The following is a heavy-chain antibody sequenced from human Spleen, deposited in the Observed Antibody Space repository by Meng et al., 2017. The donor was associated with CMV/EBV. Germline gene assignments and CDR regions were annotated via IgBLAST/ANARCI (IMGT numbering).Heavy chain of an antibody. CDR3: VRDQLGLDY. CDR1: GDSVSNNIAA. Sequence: QVQLQPAGPGMETPSQTLALTVAISGDSVSNNIAAWNWIRQSPSRGLEWLGRTYYRSKWYNDYAVSVKNRMTINPDTSKNQFSLQLNSVTPEDTAVYYCVRDQLGLDYWGQGTLVTVSS. J-gene: IGHJ4*02. CDR2: TYYRSKWYN. D-gene: IGHD1-1*01. V-gene: IGHV6-1*01.